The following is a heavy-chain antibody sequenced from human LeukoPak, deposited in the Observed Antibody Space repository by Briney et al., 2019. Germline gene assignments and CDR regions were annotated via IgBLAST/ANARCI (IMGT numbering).Heavy chain of an antibody. V-gene: IGHV4-59*01. Sequence: SETLSLTCTVSGGSISNYHWSWIRQPPGKGLEWIGFILSSGSTYYNPSLKSRVTISADTSNNQFSLKLNSVTAADTAVYYCARAGPRRDGFNADYWGQGTLVTVSS. D-gene: IGHD5-24*01. CDR2: ILSSGST. CDR3: ARAGPRRDGFNADY. CDR1: GGSISNYH. J-gene: IGHJ4*02.